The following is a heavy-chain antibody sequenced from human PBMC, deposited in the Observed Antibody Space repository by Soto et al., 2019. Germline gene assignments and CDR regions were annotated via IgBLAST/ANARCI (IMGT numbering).Heavy chain of an antibody. V-gene: IGHV3-7*01. J-gene: IGHJ6*03. Sequence: GGSLRLSCAASGFTFSSYWMSWVRQAPGKGLEWVANIKQDGSEKYYVDTVKGRFTNPRDNAKNSLYLQMNSLRAEDTAVYYCARAPFPGYYYYYYYMDVWGKGTTVTVSS. D-gene: IGHD5-12*01. CDR1: GFTFSSYW. CDR3: ARAPFPGYYYYYYYMDV. CDR2: IKQDGSEK.